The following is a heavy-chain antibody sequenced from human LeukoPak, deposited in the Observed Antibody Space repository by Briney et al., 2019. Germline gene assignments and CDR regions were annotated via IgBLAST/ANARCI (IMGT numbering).Heavy chain of an antibody. J-gene: IGHJ4*02. Sequence: PGGSLRLSCAASGFTFSNYGMHWVRQAPGKGLEWVAVIYYDGSTTYYADSVKGRFTISRDNSMSTLYLQMNSLRAGDTAVYYCATGPQSAAAGIFDYWGQGTLVTVFS. V-gene: IGHV3-33*01. CDR2: IYYDGSTT. CDR3: ATGPQSAAAGIFDY. D-gene: IGHD6-13*01. CDR1: GFTFSNYG.